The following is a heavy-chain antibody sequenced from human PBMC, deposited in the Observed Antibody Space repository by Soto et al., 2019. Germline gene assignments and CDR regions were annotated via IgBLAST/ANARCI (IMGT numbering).Heavy chain of an antibody. CDR3: ATWVDYGDFEVLDF. J-gene: IGHJ4*02. Sequence: GASVKVSCKTSGYSFTDYKLHWVRQAPGQGLEWMGWVDPNGGGSNSAQKFQGSVTMTWDTSITTAYLDLTRLTTNDTATYFCATWVDYGDFEVLDFSGQGTLVTVSS. D-gene: IGHD4-17*01. CDR1: GYSFTDYK. CDR2: VDPNGGGS. V-gene: IGHV1-2*04.